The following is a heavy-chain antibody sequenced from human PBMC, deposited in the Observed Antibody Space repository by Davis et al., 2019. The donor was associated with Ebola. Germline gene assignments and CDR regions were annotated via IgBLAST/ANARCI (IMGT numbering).Heavy chain of an antibody. D-gene: IGHD6-13*01. CDR2: IIPIFGTA. CDR3: ARDGRAAAGDYYYYGMDV. Sequence: SVKVSCKASGGTFSSYAISCVRQAPGQGLEWMGGIIPIFGTANYAQKFQGRVTITADESTSTAYMELSSLRSEDTAVYYCARDGRAAAGDYYYYGMDVWGQGTTVTVSS. V-gene: IGHV1-69*13. CDR1: GGTFSSYA. J-gene: IGHJ6*02.